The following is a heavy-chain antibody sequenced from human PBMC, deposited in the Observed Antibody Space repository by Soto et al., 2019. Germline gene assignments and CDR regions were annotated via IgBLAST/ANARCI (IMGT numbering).Heavy chain of an antibody. CDR3: AKFGSIAVAGTFDY. D-gene: IGHD6-19*01. V-gene: IGHV3-23*01. J-gene: IGHJ4*02. Sequence: SGGSLRLSCAASGFTFSSYAMSWVRQAPGKGLEWVSAISGSGGSTYYADSVKGRFTISRDNSKNTLYLQMNSLRAEDTAVYYCAKFGSIAVAGTFDYWGQGTLVTVSS. CDR2: ISGSGGST. CDR1: GFTFSSYA.